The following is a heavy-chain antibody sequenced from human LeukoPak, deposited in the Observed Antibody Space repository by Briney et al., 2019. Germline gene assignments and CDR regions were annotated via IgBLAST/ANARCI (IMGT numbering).Heavy chain of an antibody. V-gene: IGHV4-38-2*02. J-gene: IGHJ4*02. CDR1: GYSISSGYY. CDR2: IYHSGST. Sequence: PSETLSLTCTVSGYSISSGYYWGWIRQPPGKGLEWIGSIYHSGSTYYNPSLKSRVTISVDTSKNQFSLKLSSVTAADTAVYYCARHRGGYSSSWYRYYFDYWGQGTLVIVSS. D-gene: IGHD6-13*01. CDR3: ARHRGGYSSSWYRYYFDY.